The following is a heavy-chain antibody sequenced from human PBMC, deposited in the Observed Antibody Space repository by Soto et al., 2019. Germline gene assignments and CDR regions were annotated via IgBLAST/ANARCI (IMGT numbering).Heavy chain of an antibody. D-gene: IGHD6-13*01. CDR3: AISGGRAAAGNYYFDY. V-gene: IGHV6-1*01. J-gene: IGHJ4*02. CDR2: TYYRSKWYN. CDR1: GDSVSSNSAA. Sequence: QVQLQQSGPGLVKPSQTLSLTCAISGDSVSSNSAAWNWIRQSPSRGLEWLGRTYYRSKWYNDYAVSVKSRITINPDTSKKQFSLQLNSVTPEDTAVYYCAISGGRAAAGNYYFDYWCQGTLVTVSS.